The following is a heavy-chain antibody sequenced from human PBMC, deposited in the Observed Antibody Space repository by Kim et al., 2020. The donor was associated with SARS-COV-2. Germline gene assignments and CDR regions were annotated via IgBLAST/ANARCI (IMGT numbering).Heavy chain of an antibody. CDR1: GGSFSGYY. J-gene: IGHJ5*02. D-gene: IGHD1-26*01. V-gene: IGHV4-34*01. Sequence: SETLSLTCAVYGGSFSGYYWSWIRQPPGKGLEWIGEINHSGSTNYNPSLKSRVTISVDTSKNQFSLKLSSVTAADTAVYYCARGGVKRWELPHNWFDPWGQGTLVTVSS. CDR2: INHSGST. CDR3: ARGGVKRWELPHNWFDP.